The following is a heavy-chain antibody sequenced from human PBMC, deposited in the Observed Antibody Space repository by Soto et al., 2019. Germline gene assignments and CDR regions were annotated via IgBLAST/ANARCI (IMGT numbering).Heavy chain of an antibody. CDR1: GISFSTYA. J-gene: IGHJ6*03. CDR3: AVDYYYMDV. Sequence: GGSLRLSCAASGISFSTYAMNWVRQAPGKGLERVSYISSGSSTIYYAESVKGRFTISRDNAKKSLFLQMNSLRAEDTAVYYCAVDYYYMDVWGKGTTVTVSS. CDR2: ISSGSSTI. V-gene: IGHV3-48*01.